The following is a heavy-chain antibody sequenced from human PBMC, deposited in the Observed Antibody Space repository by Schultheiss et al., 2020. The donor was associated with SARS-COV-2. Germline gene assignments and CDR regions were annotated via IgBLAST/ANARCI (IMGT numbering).Heavy chain of an antibody. CDR3: ARELVHYYDVSGDYHFQFYY. CDR1: GGSISSYY. V-gene: IGHV4-59*12. Sequence: SETLSLTCTVSGGSISSYYWSWIRQPPGKGLEWIGEIYHSGSTNYNPSLKSRVTISVDKSKNQFSLKLSSVTAADTAVYYCARELVHYYDVSGDYHFQFYYWGQGTLVTVSS. CDR2: IYHSGST. J-gene: IGHJ4*02. D-gene: IGHD3-22*01.